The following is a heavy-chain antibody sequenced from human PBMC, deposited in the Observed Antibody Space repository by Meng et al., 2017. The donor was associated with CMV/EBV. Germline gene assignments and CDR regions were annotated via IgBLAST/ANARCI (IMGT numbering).Heavy chain of an antibody. CDR2: IKSKTDGGTT. CDR3: TTGGITKNGMDV. D-gene: IGHD3-3*01. Sequence: GESLKISCAASGFTFSSYAMHWVRQAPGKGLEWVGRIKSKTDGGTTDYAAPVKGRFTISRDDSKNTLYLQMNSLKTEDTAVYYCTTGGITKNGMDVWGQGTTVTVSS. V-gene: IGHV3-15*01. CDR1: GFTFSSYA. J-gene: IGHJ6*02.